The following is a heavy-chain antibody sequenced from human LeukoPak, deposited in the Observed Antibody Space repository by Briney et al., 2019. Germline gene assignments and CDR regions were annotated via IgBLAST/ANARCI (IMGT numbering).Heavy chain of an antibody. J-gene: IGHJ4*02. D-gene: IGHD6-19*01. CDR1: GFTFSSYG. Sequence: GGSLRLSCAASGFTFSSYGMHWVRQAPGKGLEWVAFIRYDGSNKYYADSVKGRFTISRDNSKNTLYLQMNSLRAEDTAVYYCARMKAVAGMGIYPDYWGQGTLVTVSS. CDR2: IRYDGSNK. V-gene: IGHV3-30*02. CDR3: ARMKAVAGMGIYPDY.